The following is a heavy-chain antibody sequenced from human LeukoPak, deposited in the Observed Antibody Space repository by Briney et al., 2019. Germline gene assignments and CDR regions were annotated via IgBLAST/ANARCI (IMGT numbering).Heavy chain of an antibody. CDR1: GGSISSGDYY. D-gene: IGHD3-10*01. Sequence: SQTLSLTCTVSGGSISSGDYYWSWIRQPPGKGLEWIGYIYYSGSTYYNPSLKSRVTISVDTSKNQFSLRLSSVTAADTAVYFCARDGLSFHSSGEIDYWGQGTLVTVSS. CDR3: ARDGLSFHSSGEIDY. J-gene: IGHJ4*02. CDR2: IYYSGST. V-gene: IGHV4-30-4*01.